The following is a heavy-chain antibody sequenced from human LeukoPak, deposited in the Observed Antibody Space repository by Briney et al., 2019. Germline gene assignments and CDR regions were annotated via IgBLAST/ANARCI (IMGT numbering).Heavy chain of an antibody. D-gene: IGHD2-2*01. CDR3: ARDGVGYCSSTSCHL. CDR1: GGSISSYY. V-gene: IGHV4-59*12. J-gene: IGHJ4*02. CDR2: IYYSGST. Sequence: SETLSLTCTVSGGSISSYYWSWIRQPPGKGLEWIGYIYYSGSTNYNPSLKSRVTISVDTSKNQFSLKLSSVTAADTAVYYCARDGVGYCSSTSCHLWGQGTLVTVSS.